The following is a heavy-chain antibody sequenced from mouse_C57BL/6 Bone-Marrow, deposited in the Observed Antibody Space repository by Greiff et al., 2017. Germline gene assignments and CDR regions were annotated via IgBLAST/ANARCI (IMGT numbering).Heavy chain of an antibody. CDR2: IYPRSGNT. CDR1: GYTFTSYG. D-gene: IGHD1-1*01. V-gene: IGHV1-81*01. J-gene: IGHJ2*01. CDR3: ARPYYGSSYYFDY. Sequence: QVQLQQSGAELARPGASVKLSCKASGYTFTSYGISWVKQRTGQGLEWIGEIYPRSGNTYYNEKFKGKATLTVDKSSSTAYMELRSLTSEDSAVYFCARPYYGSSYYFDYWGQGTTLTVSS.